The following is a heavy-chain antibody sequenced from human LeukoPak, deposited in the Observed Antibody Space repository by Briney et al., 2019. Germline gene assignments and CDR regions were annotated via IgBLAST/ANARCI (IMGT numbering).Heavy chain of an antibody. V-gene: IGHV1-46*01. J-gene: IGHJ6*02. CDR3: ARATNFYYYYGMDV. CDR2: INPSSGAT. Sequence: ASVKVSSKTSGYTFTSYYIHWVRQAPGQGLEWMGIINPSSGATNYAQKFQGRVTMTRDTSTSTVYMELSSQGSEDTAIYYCARATNFYYYYGMDVWGQGTTVTVSS. D-gene: IGHD1-26*01. CDR1: GYTFTSYY.